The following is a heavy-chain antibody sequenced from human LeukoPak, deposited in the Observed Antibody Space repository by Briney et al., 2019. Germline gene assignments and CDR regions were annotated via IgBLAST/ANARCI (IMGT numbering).Heavy chain of an antibody. CDR3: TRELSGSQDY. CDR1: GGSISSSSYY. J-gene: IGHJ4*02. D-gene: IGHD3-22*01. CDR2: IYYSGST. Sequence: SETQSLTCTVSGGSISSSSYYWGWVRQPPGKGLEWIGNIYYSGSTYYNPSLKSRVTISVDTSKNQFSLKLYSVTAADTAVYYCTRELSGSQDYWGQGTLVTVSS. V-gene: IGHV4-39*07.